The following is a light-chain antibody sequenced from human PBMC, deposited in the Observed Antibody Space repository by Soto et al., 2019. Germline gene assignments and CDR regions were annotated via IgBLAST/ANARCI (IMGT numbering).Light chain of an antibody. J-gene: IGKJ1*01. Sequence: ELVLTQSPGTLSLSPGERATLSCRASQRVSSTYLAWYQQKPGQAPRLLISGASSRATGIQDRFSGSGSGTGFTRIISRLEPEDFAVYYCQQYCRASTFGQGTKVEIK. CDR1: QRVSSTY. CDR3: QQYCRAST. CDR2: GAS. V-gene: IGKV3-20*01.